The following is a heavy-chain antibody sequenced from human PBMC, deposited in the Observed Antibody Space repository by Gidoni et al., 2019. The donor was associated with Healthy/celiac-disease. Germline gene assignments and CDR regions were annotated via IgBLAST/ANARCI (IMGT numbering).Heavy chain of an antibody. J-gene: IGHJ4*02. CDR3: AKATDCSGGSCYSRLNDYFDY. CDR2: ISWNSGSI. V-gene: IGHV3-9*01. D-gene: IGHD2-15*01. CDR1: GVTVDDYA. Sequence: EVQLVESGGGLVQPGRSLRLSCAASGVTVDDYAMHWVRQAPGKGLEWVSGISWNSGSIGYADSVKGRFTISRDNAKNSLYLQMNSLRAEDTALYYCAKATDCSGGSCYSRLNDYFDYWGQGTLVTVSS.